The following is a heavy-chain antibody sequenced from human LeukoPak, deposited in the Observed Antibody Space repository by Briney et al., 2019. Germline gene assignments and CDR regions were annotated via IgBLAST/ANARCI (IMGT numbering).Heavy chain of an antibody. D-gene: IGHD3-22*01. V-gene: IGHV3-11*01. CDR1: GFTFSDYY. CDR2: ISSSGSTI. Sequence: GGSLRLSCAASGFTFSDYYMSWIRPAPGKGLEWVSYISSSGSTIYYADSVKGRFTISRDNAKNSLYLQMNSLRAEDTALYYCARLYYYDSSGYYNDSWGQGTLVTVSS. CDR3: ARLYYYDSSGYYNDS. J-gene: IGHJ4*02.